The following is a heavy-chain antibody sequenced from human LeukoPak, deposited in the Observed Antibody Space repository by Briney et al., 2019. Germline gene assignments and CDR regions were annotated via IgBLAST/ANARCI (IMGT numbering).Heavy chain of an antibody. D-gene: IGHD1-26*01. CDR3: ARDYSGEWEQLTGWWFDP. Sequence: ASVKVSCKASGYTFGTHWMHWVRQAPGQGLEWMGIINPSGDFRSYAQKFQGRVTVTRDMSTRTVYMELSDLEPEDSAVYYCARDYSGEWEQLTGWWFDPWGQGTLVIVSS. CDR2: INPSGDFR. CDR1: GYTFGTHW. J-gene: IGHJ5*02. V-gene: IGHV1-46*01.